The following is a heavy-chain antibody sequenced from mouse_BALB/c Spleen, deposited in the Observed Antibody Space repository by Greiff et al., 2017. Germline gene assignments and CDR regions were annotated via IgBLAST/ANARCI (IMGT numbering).Heavy chain of an antibody. D-gene: IGHD2-10*02. Sequence: EVQVVESGGGLVQPGGSLRLSCATSGFTFTDYYMSWVRQPPGKALEWLGFIRNKANGYTTEYSASVKGRFTISRDNSQSILYLQMNTLRAEDSATYYCARDEYGNYDYWGQGTTLTVSS. CDR2: IRNKANGYTT. CDR1: GFTFTDYY. J-gene: IGHJ2*01. CDR3: ARDEYGNYDY. V-gene: IGHV7-3*02.